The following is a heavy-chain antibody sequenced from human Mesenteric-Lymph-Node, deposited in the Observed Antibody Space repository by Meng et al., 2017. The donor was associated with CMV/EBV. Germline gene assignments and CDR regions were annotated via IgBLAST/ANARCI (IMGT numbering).Heavy chain of an antibody. V-gene: IGHV4-4*02. CDR2: IYHSGST. CDR3: ATYTTRSYDY. D-gene: IGHD3-16*01. CDR1: GGSISSSNW. J-gene: IGHJ4*02. Sequence: LSFTVSGGSISSSNWWSWVRQSPGKGLEWIGEIYHSGSTNYNPSLKSRVTISVDKSKNQFSLNLSSVTAADTAVYYCATYTTRSYDYWGQGTLVTVSS.